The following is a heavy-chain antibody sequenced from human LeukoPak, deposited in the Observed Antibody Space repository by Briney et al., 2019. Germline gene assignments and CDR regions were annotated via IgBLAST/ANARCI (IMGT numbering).Heavy chain of an antibody. CDR2: INHSGST. CDR3: ARMVSFDY. Sequence: SETLSLTCAVYGGSFSGYYWSWVRQPPGKGLEWIGEINHSGSTNYNPSLKSRVTISVDTSKNQFSLKLSSVTAADTAVYYCARMVSFDYWGQGTLVTVSS. V-gene: IGHV4-34*01. CDR1: GGSFSGYY. J-gene: IGHJ4*02. D-gene: IGHD5-18*01.